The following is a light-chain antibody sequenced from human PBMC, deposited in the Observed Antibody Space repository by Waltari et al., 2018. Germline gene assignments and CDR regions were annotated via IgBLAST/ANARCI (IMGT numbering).Light chain of an antibody. J-gene: IGLJ2*01. CDR3: QTWDSTYVV. V-gene: IGLV3-1*01. CDR1: KLGDKY. CDR2: QDV. Sequence: SYELTQPPSVSVSPGQTANISCSGNKLGDKYVCWYHQKPGQSPVLVIYQDVKRPSGIPERFSGSNSGNTVTLTISGTQAMDEADYYCQTWDSTYVVFGGGTTLTVL.